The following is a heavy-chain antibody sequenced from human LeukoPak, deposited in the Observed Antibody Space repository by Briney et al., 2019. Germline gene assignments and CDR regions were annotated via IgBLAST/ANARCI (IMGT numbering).Heavy chain of an antibody. CDR3: ARVSGSPFDY. CDR2: INAGNGNT. V-gene: IGHV1-3*01. D-gene: IGHD3-10*01. Sequence: ASVKVSCKASGYTFTGYYMHWVRQAPGQGLEWMGWINAGNGNTKYSQKFQGRVTITRDTSANTAYMELSSLRSEDTAVYYCARVSGSPFDYWGQGTLVTVSS. CDR1: GYTFTGYY. J-gene: IGHJ4*02.